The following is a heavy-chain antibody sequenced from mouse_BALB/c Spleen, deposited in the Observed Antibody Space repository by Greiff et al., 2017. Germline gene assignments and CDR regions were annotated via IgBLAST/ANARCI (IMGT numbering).Heavy chain of an antibody. CDR3: ARGHYYAMDY. CDR2: IYPGDGDT. V-gene: IGHV1-82*01. Sequence: QVQLQQSGPELVKPGASVKISCKASGYAFSSSWMNWVKQRPGQGLEWIGRIYPGDGDTNYNGKFKGKATLTADKASSTAYMQLSSLTSVDSAVYFCARGHYYAMDYWGQGTSVTVSS. J-gene: IGHJ4*01. CDR1: GYAFSSSW.